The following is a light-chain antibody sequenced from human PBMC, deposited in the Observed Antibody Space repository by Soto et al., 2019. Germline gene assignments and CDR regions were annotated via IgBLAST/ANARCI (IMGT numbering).Light chain of an antibody. CDR1: SSNVGSHF. V-gene: IGLV1-47*01. Sequence: QSVLTQPPSASGTPGQSLTMSCSGSSSNVGSHFVYWYQHLPGTAPKLLIYRDAQRPSGVPARFFGSKSGTSASLAISGLRSEDEADYYCCSYAHTSRVFGGGTKLTVL. CDR3: CSYAHTSRV. J-gene: IGLJ3*02. CDR2: RDA.